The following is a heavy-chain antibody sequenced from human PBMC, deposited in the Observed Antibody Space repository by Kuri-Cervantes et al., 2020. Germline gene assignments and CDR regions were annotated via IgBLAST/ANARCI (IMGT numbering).Heavy chain of an antibody. D-gene: IGHD2-2*01. J-gene: IGHJ5*02. CDR1: GYTFTSYG. CDR2: ISAYNGNT. CDR3: ARVPAAKIRKYNWFDP. Sequence: ASVKVSCKASGYTFTSYGISWVRQAPGQGLEWMGWISAYNGNTNYAQKLQGRVTMTTDTSTSTAYMELRSLRSDDTAVYYCARVPAAKIRKYNWFDPWGQGTLVTVSS. V-gene: IGHV1-18*01.